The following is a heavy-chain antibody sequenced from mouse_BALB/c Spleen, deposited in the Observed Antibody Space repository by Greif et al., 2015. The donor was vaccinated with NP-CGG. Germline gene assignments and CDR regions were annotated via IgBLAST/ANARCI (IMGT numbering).Heavy chain of an antibody. CDR3: SREYCGHYYSMDY. V-gene: IGHV5-17*02. D-gene: IGHD2-10*02. J-gene: IGHJ4*01. Sequence: EVQGVESGGGLVQPGGSRKLSCAASGFTFSSFGMHWVRQAPEKGLEWVAYISSGSSTIYYADTVKGRFTISRDNPKNPLVLRMTCLGSVVVSWYYGSREYCGHYYSMDYWGEATSVTVSS. CDR1: GFTFSSFG. CDR2: ISSGSSTI.